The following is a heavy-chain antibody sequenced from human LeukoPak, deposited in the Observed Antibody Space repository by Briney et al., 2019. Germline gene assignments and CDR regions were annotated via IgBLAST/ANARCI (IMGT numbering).Heavy chain of an antibody. J-gene: IGHJ1*01. CDR3: AADSSGYYYYFQH. CDR2: IYHNGST. Sequence: SQTLSLTCAVSGGSISSGGYSWSWIRQPPGKGLEWIGYIYHNGSTYYNPSLKSRVTISVDRSKNQFSLKLSSMTAADTAVYYCAADSSGYYYYFQHWGQGTLVTVSS. D-gene: IGHD3-22*01. CDR1: GGSISSGGYS. V-gene: IGHV4-30-2*01.